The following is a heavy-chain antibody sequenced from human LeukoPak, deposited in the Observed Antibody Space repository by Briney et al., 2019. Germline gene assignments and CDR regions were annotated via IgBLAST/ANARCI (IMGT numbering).Heavy chain of an antibody. Sequence: SETLSLTCTVSGGSISTGSYYWGWIRQPPGKGLEWIGSYDRRGRTYYSPSLKSRVTISVDTSRNQFSLNLRSVTAADTAVYYCASSPWASSIGAVDHWGQGTPVTVSS. CDR1: GGSISTGSYY. CDR3: ASSPWASSIGAVDH. D-gene: IGHD6-13*01. V-gene: IGHV4-39*01. CDR2: YDRRGRT. J-gene: IGHJ4*02.